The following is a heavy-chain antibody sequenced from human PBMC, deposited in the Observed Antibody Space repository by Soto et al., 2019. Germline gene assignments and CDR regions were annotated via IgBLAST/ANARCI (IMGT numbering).Heavy chain of an antibody. J-gene: IGHJ4*02. D-gene: IGHD2-21*02. CDR3: ARGRGTVVTPGYFDY. Sequence: QVQLVESGGGVVQPGRSLRLSCAASGFTFSSYAMHWVRQAPGKGLEWVAVISDDGSNKYYADSVKGRFTISRDNSKNTLYLQMNSLRAEDTAVYYCARGRGTVVTPGYFDYWGQGTLVTVSS. V-gene: IGHV3-30-3*01. CDR2: ISDDGSNK. CDR1: GFTFSSYA.